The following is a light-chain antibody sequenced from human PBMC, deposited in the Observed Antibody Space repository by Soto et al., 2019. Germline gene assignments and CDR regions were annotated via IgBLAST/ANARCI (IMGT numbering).Light chain of an antibody. CDR3: QSYDSSLSVV. J-gene: IGLJ2*01. Sequence: QSVLTQPPSVSGVPGQRVTISCTGGASNIGAGYEIHWNQQLPGTAPKLLIYGSYNRPFGVPDRFSGSKSGTSASLAITGLQPEDEADYYCQSYDSSLSVVFGGGTQLTVL. V-gene: IGLV1-40*01. CDR2: GSY. CDR1: ASNIGAGYE.